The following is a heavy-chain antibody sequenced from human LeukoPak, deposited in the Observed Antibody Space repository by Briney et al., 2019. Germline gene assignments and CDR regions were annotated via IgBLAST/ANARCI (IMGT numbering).Heavy chain of an antibody. J-gene: IGHJ4*02. CDR2: ISSSGGSR. D-gene: IGHD2-8*02. CDR3: AKTWRGPRVCIGGVCWYFEH. V-gene: IGHV3-23*01. Sequence: PGGSLRLSCAASGITFTKYGMTWVRQAAGKGLEWVSAISSSGGSRHYADSVRGRFTISRDNSKNTLYLQMNSLKAEDSAVYYCAKTWRGPRVCIGGVCWYFEHWGQGSLVTVSS. CDR1: GITFTKYG.